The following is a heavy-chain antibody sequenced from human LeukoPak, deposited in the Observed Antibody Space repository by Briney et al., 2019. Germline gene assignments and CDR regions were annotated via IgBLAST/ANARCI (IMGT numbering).Heavy chain of an antibody. Sequence: GGFLRLSCAASGFTFSSYGMHWVRQAPGKGLVWVSRINTDGSHTNYADSVKGRFTFSRDNAKNTLYLQMNSLRVEDTAVYYCARIKVGATGIDYWGQGTLVTVSS. J-gene: IGHJ4*02. V-gene: IGHV3-74*01. CDR2: INTDGSHT. CDR1: GFTFSSYG. CDR3: ARIKVGATGIDY. D-gene: IGHD1-26*01.